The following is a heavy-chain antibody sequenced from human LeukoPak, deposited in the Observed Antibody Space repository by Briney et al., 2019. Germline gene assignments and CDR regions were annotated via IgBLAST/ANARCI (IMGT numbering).Heavy chain of an antibody. Sequence: PGGSLRLSCAASGFTFSSHGMHWVRQAPGKGLEWVAFIRYDGNNAYYADSVKGRFTISRDNSKNTLYLQMNSLRAEDTAVYYCARVGLLRYFDPYYFDYWGQGTLVTVSS. V-gene: IGHV3-30*02. CDR2: IRYDGNNA. CDR1: GFTFSSHG. D-gene: IGHD3-9*01. CDR3: ARVGLLRYFDPYYFDY. J-gene: IGHJ4*02.